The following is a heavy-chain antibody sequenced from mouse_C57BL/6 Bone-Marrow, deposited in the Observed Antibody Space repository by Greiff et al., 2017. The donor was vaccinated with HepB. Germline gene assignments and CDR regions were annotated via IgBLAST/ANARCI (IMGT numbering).Heavy chain of an antibody. D-gene: IGHD2-5*01. CDR3: ARNYYSNYWFAY. CDR2: IYPRSGNT. V-gene: IGHV1-81*01. J-gene: IGHJ3*01. CDR1: GYTFTSYG. Sequence: VQGVESGAELARPGASVKLSCKASGYTFTSYGISWVKQRTGQGLEWIGEIYPRSGNTYYNEKFKGKATLTADKSSSTAYMELRSLTSEDSAVYFCARNYYSNYWFAYWGQGTLVTVSA.